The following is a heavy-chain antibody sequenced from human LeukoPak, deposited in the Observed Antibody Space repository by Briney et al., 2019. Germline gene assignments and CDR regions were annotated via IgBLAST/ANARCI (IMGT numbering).Heavy chain of an antibody. CDR2: INPNSGGT. Sequence: ASVKVSCKASAYTFTGYFLNWVRQAPGLGLEWMGWINPNSGGTNYAQKFQGRVTMTRDTSISTAYMELSSLRSDDTAVYYCARVDTSTWDSFDSWGQGTLITVSS. CDR3: ARVDTSTWDSFDS. D-gene: IGHD6-13*01. V-gene: IGHV1-2*02. J-gene: IGHJ4*02. CDR1: AYTFTGYF.